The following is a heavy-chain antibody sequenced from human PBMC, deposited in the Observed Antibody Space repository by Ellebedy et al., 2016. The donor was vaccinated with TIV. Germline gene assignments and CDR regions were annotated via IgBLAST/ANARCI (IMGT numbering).Heavy chain of an antibody. CDR2: ISFSGDT. J-gene: IGHJ5*02. Sequence: SETLSLXXSVSGGSVSTTTYYWVWVRQPPGKGLEWIGSISFSGDTSYNPSLESRVTLSVDTSKNQFSLMVTSMTAADTAVYYCARLSSGWYGWFDPWGQGPWSPSPQ. CDR1: GGSVSTTTYY. CDR3: ARLSSGWYGWFDP. D-gene: IGHD6-19*01. V-gene: IGHV4-39*01.